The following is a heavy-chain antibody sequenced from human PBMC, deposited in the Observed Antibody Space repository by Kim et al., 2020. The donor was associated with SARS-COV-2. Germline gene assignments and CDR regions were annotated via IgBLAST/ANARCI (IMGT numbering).Heavy chain of an antibody. V-gene: IGHV3-23*01. Sequence: SVKGRFTISRDNSTYTLYLQMNILRAEDTAVYYCAKPDYYFCSGYYVEGYWGQGTLVTVSS. D-gene: IGHD3-3*01. CDR3: AKPDYYFCSGYYVEGY. J-gene: IGHJ4*02.